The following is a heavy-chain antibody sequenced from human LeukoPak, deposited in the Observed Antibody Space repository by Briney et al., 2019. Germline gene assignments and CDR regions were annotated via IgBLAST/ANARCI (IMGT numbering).Heavy chain of an antibody. CDR3: AGLRGAYDPFDY. V-gene: IGHV1-2*02. J-gene: IGHJ4*02. Sequence: ASVKVSCKASGYTFTGYYMLWVRQAPGQGLEWMGWINPNSGGTNYAQKFQGRVTMTRDTSISTAYMDLTRLTSDDTALYYCAGLRGAYDPFDYWGQGTQVTVSS. CDR1: GYTFTGYY. D-gene: IGHD5-12*01. CDR2: INPNSGGT.